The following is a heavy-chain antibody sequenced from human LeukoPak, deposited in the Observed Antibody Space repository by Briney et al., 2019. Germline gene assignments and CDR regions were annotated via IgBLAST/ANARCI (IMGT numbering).Heavy chain of an antibody. V-gene: IGHV3-74*01. CDR2: INSDGSST. CDR1: GFIFNTYV. CDR3: ARDPAAAGYYYYYYYMDV. Sequence: PGGSLRLSCAASGFIFNTYVMHWVRQAPGKGLVWVSRINSDGSSTSYADSVKGRFTISRDNAKNTLYLQMNSLRAEDTAVYYCARDPAAAGYYYYYYYMDVWGKGTTVTVSS. D-gene: IGHD6-13*01. J-gene: IGHJ6*03.